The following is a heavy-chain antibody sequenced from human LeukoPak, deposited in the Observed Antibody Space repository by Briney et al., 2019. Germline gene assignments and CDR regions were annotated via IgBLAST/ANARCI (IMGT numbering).Heavy chain of an antibody. CDR2: IYYTGST. Sequence: SQTLSLTCPVSGGSINSGGYFWYWIRQHPGRGLEWIGSIYYTGSTSYYPSLKSRLTISIATSKNQFSLRLNSVIAADTAVYYCARERFAGGYRYLDYWGQGTLVTVSS. J-gene: IGHJ4*02. V-gene: IGHV4-31*03. CDR1: GGSINSGGYF. CDR3: ARERFAGGYRYLDY. D-gene: IGHD2-8*02.